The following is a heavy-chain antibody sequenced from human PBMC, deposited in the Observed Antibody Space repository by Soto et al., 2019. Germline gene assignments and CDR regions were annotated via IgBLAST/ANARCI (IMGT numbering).Heavy chain of an antibody. CDR3: ARAVNTILVPNWFDP. J-gene: IGHJ5*02. V-gene: IGHV4-31*03. CDR2: IYYSGST. CDR1: GGSISSGGYY. D-gene: IGHD3-3*01. Sequence: QVQLQESGPGLVKPSQTLSLTCTVSGGSISSGGYYWSWIRQHPGKGLEWIGYIYYSGSTYYNPSLQRRVTISVDTSKHQFSLKLSSVTAADTAVYYCARAVNTILVPNWFDPWGQGTLVTVSS.